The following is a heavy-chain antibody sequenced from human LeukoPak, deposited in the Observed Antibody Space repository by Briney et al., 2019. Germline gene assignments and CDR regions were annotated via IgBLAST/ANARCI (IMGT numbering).Heavy chain of an antibody. Sequence: ASVKVSFKASGYTFTSYAMHWVRQAPGQRREWMGWINAGNGNTKYSQKVQGRVTITRDASATTAYMELRSLRSEDTAVYYCARDRIAGFDYWGQGTLVTVSS. J-gene: IGHJ4*02. V-gene: IGHV1-3*01. CDR2: INAGNGNT. CDR1: GYTFTSYA. D-gene: IGHD6-13*01. CDR3: ARDRIAGFDY.